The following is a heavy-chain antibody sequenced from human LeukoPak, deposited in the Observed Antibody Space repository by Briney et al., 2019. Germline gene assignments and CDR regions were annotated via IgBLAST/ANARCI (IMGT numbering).Heavy chain of an antibody. CDR1: GDSISKYY. D-gene: IGHD3-10*01. CDR2: IFYSGSS. V-gene: IGHV4-59*01. Sequence: SETLSLTCTVSGDSISKYYWSWIRQPPGKGLEWIGYIFYSGSSNYNPSLKSRVTISVDTSKDQFSLKLSSVTAADTAVYYCASLAYYYGSRPLFDPWGQGTLVTVSS. CDR3: ASLAYYYGSRPLFDP. J-gene: IGHJ5*02.